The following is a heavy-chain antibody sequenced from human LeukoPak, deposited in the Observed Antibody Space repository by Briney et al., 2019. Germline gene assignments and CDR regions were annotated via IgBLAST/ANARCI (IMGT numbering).Heavy chain of an antibody. Sequence: ASVRVSCKASGYTFTGYYMHWVRQAPGQGLEWMGWINPNSGGTNYAQKFQGRVTITRNTSISTAYMELSSLRSEDTAVYYCATAATNYYYYYMDVWGKGTTVTVSS. V-gene: IGHV1-2*02. CDR1: GYTFTGYY. CDR3: ATAATNYYYYYMDV. CDR2: INPNSGGT. D-gene: IGHD5-24*01. J-gene: IGHJ6*03.